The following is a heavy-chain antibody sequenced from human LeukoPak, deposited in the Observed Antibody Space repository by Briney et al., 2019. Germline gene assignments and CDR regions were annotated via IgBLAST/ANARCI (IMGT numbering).Heavy chain of an antibody. D-gene: IGHD6-13*01. V-gene: IGHV3-30*18. CDR2: ISYDGSNK. Sequence: PGGSLRLSCAASGFTFSSYGMHWVLQAPGKGLEWVAVISYDGSNKYYADSVKGRFTISRDNSKNTLSLQMNSLRAEDTAVYYCAKDQSWYGDYVDYWGEGTLVTVSS. CDR3: AKDQSWYGDYVDY. CDR1: GFTFSSYG. J-gene: IGHJ4*02.